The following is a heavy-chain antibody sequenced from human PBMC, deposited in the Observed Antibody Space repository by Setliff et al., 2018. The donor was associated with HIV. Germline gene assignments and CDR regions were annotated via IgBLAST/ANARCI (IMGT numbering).Heavy chain of an antibody. Sequence: ASVKVSCKASGYTFINYDINWVRQAAGQALEWLGWASPNRRNTGYAQKFQGRLNITRNSAINTVYMELSGLRSDDTAIYYCARMPATGSRGPDYYMDVWGKGTTVTVSS. CDR2: ASPNRRNT. J-gene: IGHJ6*03. D-gene: IGHD1-1*01. V-gene: IGHV1-8*03. CDR3: ARMPATGSRGPDYYMDV. CDR1: GYTFINYD.